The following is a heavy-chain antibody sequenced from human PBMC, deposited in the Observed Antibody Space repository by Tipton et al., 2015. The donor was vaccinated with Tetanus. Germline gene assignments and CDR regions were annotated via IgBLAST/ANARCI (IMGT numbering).Heavy chain of an antibody. V-gene: IGHV4-34*01. CDR3: ARANNDFPKKGPFDS. Sequence: AGLVKPSETLSLTCTVSGGSFSLYYWNWVRQSPGKGLEWIGEISHSGSSSYSPSLKSRVTISVDTSKNQFSLRLRSVAAADTAVYYCARANNDFPKKGPFDSWGQGSLVIVSS. CDR1: GGSFSLYY. D-gene: IGHD3-3*01. J-gene: IGHJ4*02. CDR2: ISHSGSS.